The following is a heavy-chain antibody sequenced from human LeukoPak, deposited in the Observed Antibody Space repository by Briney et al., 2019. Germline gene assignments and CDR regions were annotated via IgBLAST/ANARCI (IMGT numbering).Heavy chain of an antibody. D-gene: IGHD2-21*02. CDR2: ISYDGSNK. CDR1: GFTVSSNY. V-gene: IGHV3-30*18. Sequence: GGSLRLSCAASGFTVSSNYMSWVRQAPGKGLEWVAVISYDGSNKYYADSVKGRFTISRDNSKNTLYLQMNSLRAEDTAVYYCAKGDDFNYWGQGTLVTVSS. J-gene: IGHJ4*02. CDR3: AKGDDFNY.